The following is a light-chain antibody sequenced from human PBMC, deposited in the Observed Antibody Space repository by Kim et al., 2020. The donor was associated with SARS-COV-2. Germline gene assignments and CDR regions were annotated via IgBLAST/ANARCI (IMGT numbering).Light chain of an antibody. CDR3: CSYAGRDTFVL. CDR2: DVN. J-gene: IGLJ2*01. V-gene: IGLV2-23*02. Sequence: QSALTQPASVSGSPGQSITISCSGTNSDVGIYNLVSWFQLHPDKAPKLIIYDVNKRPSGVSDRFSGSKSANTASLTISGLQSEDEADYFCCSYAGRDTFVLFGGGTKVTVL. CDR1: NSDVGIYNL.